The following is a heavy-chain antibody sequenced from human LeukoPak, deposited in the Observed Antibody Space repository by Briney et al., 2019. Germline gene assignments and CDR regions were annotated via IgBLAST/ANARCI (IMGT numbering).Heavy chain of an antibody. CDR1: GLTFNSYE. J-gene: IGHJ4*02. V-gene: IGHV3-48*03. CDR2: ISTSGTTR. CDR3: AREIVSTVAGNFDY. Sequence: GGSLRLSCAASGLTFNSYEMNWVRQAPGKGLEWVSYISTSGTTRTYADSVKGRFTISRDNAKNSLYLEMNSLRAEDTAVYYCAREIVSTVAGNFDYWGQGTLVTVSS. D-gene: IGHD6-19*01.